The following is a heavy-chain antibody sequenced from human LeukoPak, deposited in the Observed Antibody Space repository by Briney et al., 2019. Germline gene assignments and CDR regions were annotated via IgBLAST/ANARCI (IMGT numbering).Heavy chain of an antibody. CDR1: GGTFSSYA. J-gene: IGHJ4*02. CDR3: AIGYNWNDVHFDY. D-gene: IGHD1-1*01. V-gene: IGHV1-69*05. CDR2: IIPIFGTA. Sequence: SVKVSCKASGGTFSSYAISWVRQAPGQGLEWMGGIIPIFGTANYAQKFQGRVTITTDESTSTAYMELRSLRSDDTAVYYCAIGYNWNDVHFDYWGQGTLVTVSS.